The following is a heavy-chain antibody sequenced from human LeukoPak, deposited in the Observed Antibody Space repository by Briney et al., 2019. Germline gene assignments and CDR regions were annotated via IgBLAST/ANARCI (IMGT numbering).Heavy chain of an antibody. D-gene: IGHD2-2*01. V-gene: IGHV4-34*01. CDR2: INHSGNT. CDR3: ARLRFYCSSTSCYPRPIFSPRALDV. CDR1: GGSFSDYY. J-gene: IGHJ6*02. Sequence: SETLSLTCAVYGGSFSDYYWSWIRQPPGKGLEWIGEINHSGNTNYNPSLKSRVTISVDTSKNQFSLKLSSVTAADTAVYYCARLRFYCSSTSCYPRPIFSPRALDVWGQGTTVTVSS.